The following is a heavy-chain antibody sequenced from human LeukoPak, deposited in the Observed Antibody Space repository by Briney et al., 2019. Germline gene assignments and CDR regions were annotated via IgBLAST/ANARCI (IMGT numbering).Heavy chain of an antibody. D-gene: IGHD3-10*01. Sequence: GGSLRLSCAASGFTFSSNAMSWVRQAPGKGLEWVSAISGSGGSTYYADSVKGRFTISRDNSKNTLYLQMNSLRAEDTAVYYCAKRSITMVRGVTYYYGMDVWGKGTTVTVSS. V-gene: IGHV3-23*01. J-gene: IGHJ6*04. CDR3: AKRSITMVRGVTYYYGMDV. CDR1: GFTFSSNA. CDR2: ISGSGGST.